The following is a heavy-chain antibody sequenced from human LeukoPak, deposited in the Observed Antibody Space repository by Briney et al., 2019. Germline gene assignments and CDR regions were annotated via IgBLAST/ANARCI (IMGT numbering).Heavy chain of an antibody. V-gene: IGHV3-23*01. CDR2: ISGSGDNT. Sequence: GGSLRLSCAASGFTFSSYAMSWVRQVPGKGLEWVSVISGSGDNTYYADSVKGRFTISRDNSKNMLYLQMNSLRAEDTAVYYCAKKEVWELPGNSLFDYWGQGTLVTVSS. J-gene: IGHJ4*02. D-gene: IGHD1-26*01. CDR1: GFTFSSYA. CDR3: AKKEVWELPGNSLFDY.